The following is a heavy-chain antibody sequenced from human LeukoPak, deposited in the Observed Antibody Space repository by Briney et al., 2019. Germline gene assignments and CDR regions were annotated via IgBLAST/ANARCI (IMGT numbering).Heavy chain of an antibody. Sequence: PGGSLRLSCAASGFTFSSYSMNWVRQAPGKGLEWVSSISSSSSYIYYADSVKGRFTISRDNAKNSLYLQMNSLRAEDTAVYYCAIGRPYYDFWSGYYTEYFQHWGQGTLVTVSS. CDR2: ISSSSSYI. V-gene: IGHV3-21*01. CDR1: GFTFSSYS. CDR3: AIGRPYYDFWSGYYTEYFQH. J-gene: IGHJ1*01. D-gene: IGHD3-3*01.